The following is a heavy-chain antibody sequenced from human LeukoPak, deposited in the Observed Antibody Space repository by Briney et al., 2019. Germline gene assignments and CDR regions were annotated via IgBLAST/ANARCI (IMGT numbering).Heavy chain of an antibody. CDR2: ISGFTSTI. Sequence: GVSLRLSCAASGFTLSTYSMNWVRQAPGRGLEWISYISGFTSTIYYADSVKGRFTISRDNGKNSLYLQMNSLRDEDTALYYCTRDAATAGTYWYFDLWGRGTLVTVSS. D-gene: IGHD6-13*01. J-gene: IGHJ2*01. CDR1: GFTLSTYS. V-gene: IGHV3-48*02. CDR3: TRDAATAGTYWYFDL.